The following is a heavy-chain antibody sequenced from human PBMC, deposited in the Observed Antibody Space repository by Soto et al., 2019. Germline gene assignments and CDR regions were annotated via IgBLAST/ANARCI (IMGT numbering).Heavy chain of an antibody. Sequence: SGPTLVNPTQTLTLTWTFSGFSLSTSGMCVSWIRQPPGKGLEWIGYIYYSGSTNYNPSLKSRVTISVDTSKNQFSLKLSSVTAADTAAYYCAGMSLGYYYYGMDVWGQGTTVTVSS. V-gene: IGHV4-61*08. D-gene: IGHD1-20*01. CDR1: GFSLSTSGMC. J-gene: IGHJ6*02. CDR2: IYYSGST. CDR3: AGMSLGYYYYGMDV.